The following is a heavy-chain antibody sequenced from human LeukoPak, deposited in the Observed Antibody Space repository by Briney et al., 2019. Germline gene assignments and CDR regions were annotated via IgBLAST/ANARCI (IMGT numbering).Heavy chain of an antibody. CDR2: INHSGST. J-gene: IGHJ4*02. V-gene: IGHV4-34*01. CDR1: GGSFSGYY. CDR3: ARDLGDSSGYYFFDY. Sequence: SETLSLTCAVYGGSFSGYYWSWIRQPPGKGLEWIGEINHSGSTNYNPSLKSRVTISVDTSKNQFSLKLSSVTAADTAVYYCARDLGDSSGYYFFDYWGQGTLVTVSS. D-gene: IGHD3-22*01.